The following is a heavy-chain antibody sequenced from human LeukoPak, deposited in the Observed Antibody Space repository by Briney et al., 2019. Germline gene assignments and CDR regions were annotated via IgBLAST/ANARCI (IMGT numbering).Heavy chain of an antibody. CDR1: GYTFTSYY. CDR3: ARDVVVVPAAAERYIDY. Sequence: ASVKVSCKASGYTFTSYYMHWVRQAPGQGLEWMGIINPSGGSTSYAQKFQGRFTMTRDTSTSTVYMELSSLRSEDTAVYYCARDVVVVPAAAERYIDYWGQGTLVTVSS. CDR2: INPSGGST. V-gene: IGHV1-46*01. J-gene: IGHJ4*02. D-gene: IGHD2-2*01.